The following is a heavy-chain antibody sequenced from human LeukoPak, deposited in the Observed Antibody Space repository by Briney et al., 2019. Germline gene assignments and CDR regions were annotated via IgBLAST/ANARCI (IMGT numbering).Heavy chain of an antibody. CDR2: ISGSGGST. CDR1: GFTFSSYA. J-gene: IGHJ5*02. CDR3: TRDYGDGDYWFDP. D-gene: IGHD4-17*01. Sequence: PGGSLRLSCAASGFTFSSYAMSWVRHAPGKGLEWVSAISGSGGSTYYADSVKGRFTISRDNSKNTLYLQMNSLRAEDTAVYYCTRDYGDGDYWFDPWGQGTLVTVSS. V-gene: IGHV3-23*01.